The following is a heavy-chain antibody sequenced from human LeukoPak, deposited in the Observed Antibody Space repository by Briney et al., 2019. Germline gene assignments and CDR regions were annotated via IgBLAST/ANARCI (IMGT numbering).Heavy chain of an antibody. CDR3: ARDRYFDY. CDR2: IYYTGST. V-gene: IGHV4-59*01. J-gene: IGHJ4*02. Sequence: SETRSLTCTVSGGAISGYYWSWIRQPPGKGLEWIGYIYYTGSTNYNPSLKSRVTISLDTSKNQFSLTLSSVTAADTAVYYCARDRYFDYWGQGTLVTVSS. CDR1: GGAISGYY.